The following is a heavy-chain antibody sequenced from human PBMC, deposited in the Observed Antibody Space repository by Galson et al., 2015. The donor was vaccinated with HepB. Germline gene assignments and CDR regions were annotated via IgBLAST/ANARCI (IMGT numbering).Heavy chain of an antibody. CDR3: ARGDSITMVRGVILGYYFDY. CDR2: INHSGST. D-gene: IGHD3-10*01. Sequence: LSLTCAVYGGSFSGYYWSWIRQPPGKGLEWIGEINHSGSTNYNPSLKSRVTISVDTSKNQFSLKLSSVTAADTAVYYCARGDSITMVRGVILGYYFDYWGQGTLVTVSS. CDR1: GGSFSGYY. V-gene: IGHV4-34*01. J-gene: IGHJ4*02.